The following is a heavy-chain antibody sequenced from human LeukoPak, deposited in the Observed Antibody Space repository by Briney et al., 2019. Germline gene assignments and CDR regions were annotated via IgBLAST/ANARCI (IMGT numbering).Heavy chain of an antibody. J-gene: IGHJ4*02. D-gene: IGHD3-22*01. CDR3: ARDHDSSGYYPYD. V-gene: IGHV4-38-2*02. Sequence: SETLSLTCTVSGYSISSGYYWGWIRQPPGKGLEWIGSIYHSGSTYYNPSLKSRVTISVDTSKNQFSLKLSSVTAADTAVYYCARDHDSSGYYPYDWGQGTLVTVSS. CDR1: GYSISSGYY. CDR2: IYHSGST.